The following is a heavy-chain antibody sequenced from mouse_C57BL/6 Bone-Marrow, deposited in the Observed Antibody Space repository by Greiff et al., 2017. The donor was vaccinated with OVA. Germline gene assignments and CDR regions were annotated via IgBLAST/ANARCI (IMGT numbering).Heavy chain of an antibody. V-gene: IGHV1-64*01. CDR3: ARSLLRRYYFDY. Sequence: QVHVKQPGAELVKPGASVKLSCKASGYTFTSYWMHWVKQRPGQGLEWIGMIHPNSGSTNYNEKFKSKATLTVDKSSSTAYMQLSSLTSEDSAVYYCARSLLRRYYFDYWGQGTTLTVSS. J-gene: IGHJ2*01. CDR1: GYTFTSYW. D-gene: IGHD1-2*01. CDR2: IHPNSGST.